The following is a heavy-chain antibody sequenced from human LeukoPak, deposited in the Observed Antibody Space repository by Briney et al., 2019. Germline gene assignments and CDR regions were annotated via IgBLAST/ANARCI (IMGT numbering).Heavy chain of an antibody. Sequence: ASVKVSCKASGNTFNSYGITWARQVPGQGLEWMGWISAYSGNTKYAQMLQGRVTMTTDTSTSTAYMELRSLRSDDTAVYYCASGQTVMPPRGYYMDVWGKGTTVTVSS. CDR1: GNTFNSYG. CDR2: ISAYSGNT. J-gene: IGHJ6*03. V-gene: IGHV1-18*01. CDR3: ASGQTVMPPRGYYMDV. D-gene: IGHD4-17*01.